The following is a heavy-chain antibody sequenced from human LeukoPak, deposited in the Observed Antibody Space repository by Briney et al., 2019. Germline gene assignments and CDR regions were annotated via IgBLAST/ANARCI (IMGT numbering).Heavy chain of an antibody. CDR3: ARGGRIQLWYY. D-gene: IGHD5-18*01. Sequence: PSETLSLTCAVYGESFSGYYWSWIRQPPGKGLEWIGEINHSGSTNYNPSLKSRVTISVDTSKNQFSLKLSSVTAADTAVYYCARGGRIQLWYYWGQGTLVTVSS. CDR1: GESFSGYY. CDR2: INHSGST. V-gene: IGHV4-34*01. J-gene: IGHJ4*02.